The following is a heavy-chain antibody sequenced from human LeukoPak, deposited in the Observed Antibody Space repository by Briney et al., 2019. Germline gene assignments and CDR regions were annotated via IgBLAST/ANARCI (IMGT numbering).Heavy chain of an antibody. CDR1: GGSISSSSYC. V-gene: IGHV4-39*07. J-gene: IGHJ5*02. Sequence: PSETLSLTCTVSGGSISSSSYCWGWIRQPPGKRLEYIGTVYYTGSTYYNPSLRSRVTISIDTSKNQVSLNLTSVTAAGTAVYYCVGDGRSTYDTGVIKWIDPWGQGTLVTVSS. CDR3: VGDGRSTYDTGVIKWIDP. CDR2: VYYTGST. D-gene: IGHD2-8*02.